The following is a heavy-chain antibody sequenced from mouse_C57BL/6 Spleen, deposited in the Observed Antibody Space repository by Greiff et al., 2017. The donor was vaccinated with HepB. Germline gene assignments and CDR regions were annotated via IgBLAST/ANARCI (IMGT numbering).Heavy chain of an antibody. D-gene: IGHD4-1*01. Sequence: QVQLQQPGAELVKPGASVKLSCKASGYTFTSYWMHWVKQRPGQGLEWIGMIHPNSGSTNYNEKFKSKATLTVDKSSSTAYMQLSSLTSEDSAVYYCARRSLTGDYDMDYWGQGTSVTVSS. CDR3: ARRSLTGDYDMDY. CDR1: GYTFTSYW. CDR2: IHPNSGST. J-gene: IGHJ4*01. V-gene: IGHV1-64*01.